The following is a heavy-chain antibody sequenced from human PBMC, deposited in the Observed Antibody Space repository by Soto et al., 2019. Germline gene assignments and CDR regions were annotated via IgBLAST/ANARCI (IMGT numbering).Heavy chain of an antibody. Sequence: SETLSLTCTVSGGSISSGGYYWSWIRQHPGKGLEWIGYIYYSGSTYYNPSLKSRVTISVDTSKNQFSLKLSSVTAADTAVYYCARTHTSGYYGSRAADYWGQGTLVTVSS. D-gene: IGHD3-22*01. CDR3: ARTHTSGYYGSRAADY. J-gene: IGHJ4*02. CDR2: IYYSGST. V-gene: IGHV4-31*03. CDR1: GGSISSGGYY.